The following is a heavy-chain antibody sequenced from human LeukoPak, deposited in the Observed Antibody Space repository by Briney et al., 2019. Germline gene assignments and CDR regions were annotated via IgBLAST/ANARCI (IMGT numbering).Heavy chain of an antibody. J-gene: IGHJ4*02. V-gene: IGHV4-59*01. CDR1: GGSISSYY. CDR2: IYYSGST. Sequence: SQTLSLTCTVSGGSISSYYWSWTRQPPGKGLEWIGYIYYSGSTNYNPSLKSRVTISVDTSKNQFSLKLSSVTAADTAVYYCARESFDSSGNYLDYWGQGTLVTVSS. CDR3: ARESFDSSGNYLDY. D-gene: IGHD3-22*01.